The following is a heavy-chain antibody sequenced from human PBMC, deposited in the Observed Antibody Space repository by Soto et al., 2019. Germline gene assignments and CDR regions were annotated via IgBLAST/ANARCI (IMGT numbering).Heavy chain of an antibody. J-gene: IGHJ6*02. D-gene: IGHD1-20*01. V-gene: IGHV4-59*01. Sequence: SETLSLTCTVSGGSISSYYWSWIRQPPGKGLEWIGYIYYSGSTNYNPTLKSRVTISVDTSKNQFSLKLSSVTAADTAVYYCARDYISPRRNYYGMDVWGQGTTVTVSS. CDR1: GGSISSYY. CDR3: ARDYISPRRNYYGMDV. CDR2: IYYSGST.